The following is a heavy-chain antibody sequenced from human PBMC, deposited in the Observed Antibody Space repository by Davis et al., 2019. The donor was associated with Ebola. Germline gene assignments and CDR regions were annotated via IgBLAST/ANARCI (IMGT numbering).Heavy chain of an antibody. CDR1: GYTFTSYG. J-gene: IGHJ5*02. CDR3: ARDFRYCSSTSCYSGWFDP. Sequence: ASVKVSCKASGYTFTSYGISWVRQAPGQGLEWMGWISAYNGNTNYAQKLQGRVTMTTDTSTSTAYMELRSLRSDDTAVYYCARDFRYCSSTSCYSGWFDPWGQGTLVTVSS. V-gene: IGHV1-18*04. CDR2: ISAYNGNT. D-gene: IGHD2-2*01.